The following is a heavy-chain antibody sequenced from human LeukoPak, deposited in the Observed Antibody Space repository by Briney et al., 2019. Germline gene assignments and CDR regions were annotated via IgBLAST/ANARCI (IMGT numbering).Heavy chain of an antibody. CDR3: ARVRDSRTFDY. Sequence: PSETLSLTCSVSGGSISSGSYYWSWIRQPAGKGLEWIGRIYTSGSTNYNPSLKSRVTISVDTSKNQFSLKLSSVTAADTAVYYCARVRDSRTFDYWGRGTLVTVSS. D-gene: IGHD1/OR15-1a*01. CDR2: IYTSGST. CDR1: GGSISSGSYY. V-gene: IGHV4-61*02. J-gene: IGHJ4*02.